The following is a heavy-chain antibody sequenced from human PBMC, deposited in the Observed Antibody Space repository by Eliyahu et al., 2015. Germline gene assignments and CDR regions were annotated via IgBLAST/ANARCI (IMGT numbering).Heavy chain of an antibody. V-gene: IGHV3-48*03. Sequence: EWISYISRTGNTIYYADSVKGRFTISRDDAKNTIYLQLNRLRADDTAVYYCAREGPLSNDYWGQGTLVTVSS. J-gene: IGHJ4*02. CDR3: AREGPLSNDY. CDR2: ISRTGNTI.